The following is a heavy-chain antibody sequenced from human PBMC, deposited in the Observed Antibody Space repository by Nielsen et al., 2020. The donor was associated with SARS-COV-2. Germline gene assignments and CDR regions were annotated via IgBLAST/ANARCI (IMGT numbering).Heavy chain of an antibody. CDR3: ARVPVLGYSNGYFDYYYMDV. D-gene: IGHD5-18*01. J-gene: IGHJ6*03. Sequence: WIRQPPGKGLEWIGYIYYSGSTYYNPSLKSRVTISVDKSKNQFSLKLSSVTAADTAVYYCARVPVLGYSNGYFDYYYMDVWGKGTTVTVSS. CDR2: IYYSGST. V-gene: IGHV4-61*05.